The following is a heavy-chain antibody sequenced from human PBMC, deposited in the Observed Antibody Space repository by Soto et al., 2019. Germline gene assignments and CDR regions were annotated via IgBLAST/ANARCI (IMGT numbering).Heavy chain of an antibody. Sequence: SETLSLTCAAYGGSFSGYYWSWIRQPPGKGLEWIGEINHSGSTNYNPSLKSRVTISVDTSKNQFSLKLSSVTAADTAVYYCAREGAPGDYEDALDIWGQGTMVTVSS. CDR1: GGSFSGYY. CDR2: INHSGST. V-gene: IGHV4-34*01. CDR3: AREGAPGDYEDALDI. J-gene: IGHJ3*02. D-gene: IGHD4-17*01.